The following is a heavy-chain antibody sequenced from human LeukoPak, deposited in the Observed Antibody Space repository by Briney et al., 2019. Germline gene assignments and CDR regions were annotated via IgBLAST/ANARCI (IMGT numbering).Heavy chain of an antibody. J-gene: IGHJ4*02. Sequence: GGSLRLSCAASKFSFSSYWMHWVRQAPGKGLVWVSRINSDGSRTNYADSVKGRFTISRDNAKNSLYLQMNSLRAEDTAVYYCARGATYYDFWSGLKISDYWGQGTLVTVSS. D-gene: IGHD3-3*01. CDR2: INSDGSRT. V-gene: IGHV3-74*01. CDR1: KFSFSSYW. CDR3: ARGATYYDFWSGLKISDY.